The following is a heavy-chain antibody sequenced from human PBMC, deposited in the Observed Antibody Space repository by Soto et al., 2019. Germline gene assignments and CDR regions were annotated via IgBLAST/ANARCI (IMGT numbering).Heavy chain of an antibody. CDR3: ARASGYDSDQYYYYGMDV. V-gene: IGHV5-51*01. CDR1: GYSFTSYW. D-gene: IGHD5-12*01. J-gene: IGHJ6*02. Sequence: PGESLKISCKGSGYSFTSYWIGWVRQMPGKGLEWMGIIYPGDSDTRYSPSFQGQVTISADKSISTAYLQWSSLKASDTAMYYCARASGYDSDQYYYYGMDVWGQGTTVTVSS. CDR2: IYPGDSDT.